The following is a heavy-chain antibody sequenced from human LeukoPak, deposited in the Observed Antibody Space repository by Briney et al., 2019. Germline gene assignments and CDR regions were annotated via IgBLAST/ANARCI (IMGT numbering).Heavy chain of an antibody. Sequence: SETLSLTCTVSGGFISSDGYYWSWIRQPPGKGLEWIGNIYHSGGPYYNPSFKSRVVMSVDTSKNQFSLRMNSVTAADTAVYYCARLRPEYSNFFDHWGQGALVTVSS. J-gene: IGHJ4*02. CDR1: GGFISSDGYY. V-gene: IGHV4-30-4*01. D-gene: IGHD4-11*01. CDR3: ARLRPEYSNFFDH. CDR2: IYHSGGP.